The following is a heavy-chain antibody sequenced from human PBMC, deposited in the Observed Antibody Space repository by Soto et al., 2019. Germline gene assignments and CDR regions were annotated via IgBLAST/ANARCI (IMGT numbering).Heavy chain of an antibody. D-gene: IGHD2-2*01. CDR1: GGTFSSYA. CDR2: IIPIFGTA. CDR3: ALDFGPEIVPPLLHEWFDP. J-gene: IGHJ5*02. V-gene: IGHV1-69*01. Sequence: QVQLVQSGAEVTKPGSSVKVSCKASGGTFSSYAISWVRQSPGQGLEWMGGIIPIFGTANYAQKFQGRVTITADEATSTAYMELSSLRSEDTAVYYCALDFGPEIVPPLLHEWFDPWGQGTLVTVSS.